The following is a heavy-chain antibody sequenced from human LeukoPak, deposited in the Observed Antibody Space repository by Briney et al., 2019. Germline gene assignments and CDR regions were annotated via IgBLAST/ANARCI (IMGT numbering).Heavy chain of an antibody. CDR3: TRLGVGDDNHAFDI. V-gene: IGHV3-73*01. D-gene: IGHD1-26*01. CDR2: ISDKPNNYAT. J-gene: IGHJ3*02. CDR1: GFSFSGSG. Sequence: PGGSLRLSCAASGFSFSGSGIHWVRQASGKGLEWVGRISDKPNNYATVYSESVKGRFTLFRDDSKNTAYLQMNSLITEDTAVYYCTRLGVGDDNHAFDIWGQGTMVTVSS.